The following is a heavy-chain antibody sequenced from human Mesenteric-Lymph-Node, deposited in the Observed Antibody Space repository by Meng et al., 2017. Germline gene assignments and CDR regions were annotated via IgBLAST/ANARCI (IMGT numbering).Heavy chain of an antibody. V-gene: IGHV3-23*01. Sequence: GESLKISCAASGFTFRSYAMGWVRQAPGKGLEWVSIISASGGDTFYADSVKGRFTISRDNSKNTLYLQMNSLRAEDTAVYYCAKAGGSGVRWYQYYYGMDVWGQGTTVTVSS. CDR2: ISASGGDT. J-gene: IGHJ6*02. CDR1: GFTFRSYA. CDR3: AKAGGSGVRWYQYYYGMDV. D-gene: IGHD4-23*01.